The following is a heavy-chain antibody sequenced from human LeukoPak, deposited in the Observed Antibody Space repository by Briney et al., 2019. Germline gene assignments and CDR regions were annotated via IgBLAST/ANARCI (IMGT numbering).Heavy chain of an antibody. CDR1: GYSIRSDYS. CDR2: LLHSGTT. CDR3: ARGIVAAGTLDY. Sequence: PSETLSLACTVSGYSIRSDYSWGWIRQPPGKGLEWIGTLLHSGTTYYNPSLKSRVTISVDTSKNQFSLKLSSVTAADTAVYYCARGIVAAGTLDYWGQGTLVTVSS. J-gene: IGHJ4*02. D-gene: IGHD6-13*01. V-gene: IGHV4-38-2*02.